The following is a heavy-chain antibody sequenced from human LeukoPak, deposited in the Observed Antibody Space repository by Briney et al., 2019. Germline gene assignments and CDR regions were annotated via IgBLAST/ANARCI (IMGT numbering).Heavy chain of an antibody. CDR3: ARDRGDSSGWYEVDY. D-gene: IGHD6-19*01. CDR2: ISYDGSNK. Sequence: GRSLRLSCAASGFTFSSYAMHWVRQAPGKGLEWVAVISYDGSNKYYADSVKGRFTISRDNSKNTLYLQMNSLRAEDTAVYYCARDRGDSSGWYEVDYWGQGTLVTVSS. J-gene: IGHJ4*02. V-gene: IGHV3-30-3*01. CDR1: GFTFSSYA.